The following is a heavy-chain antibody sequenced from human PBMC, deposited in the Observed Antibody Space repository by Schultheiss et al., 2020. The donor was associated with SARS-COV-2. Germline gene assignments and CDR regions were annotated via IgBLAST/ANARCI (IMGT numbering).Heavy chain of an antibody. V-gene: IGHV3-30-3*01. CDR2: ISYDGSNK. J-gene: IGHJ4*02. CDR3: ARERPYSGGYYFDY. Sequence: GGSLRLSCAASGFTFSSYEMNWVRQAPGKGLEWVAVISYDGSNKYYADSVKGRFTISRDNSKNTLYLQMNSLRAEDTAVYYCARERPYSGGYYFDYWGQGTLVTVSS. CDR1: GFTFSSYE. D-gene: IGHD1-26*01.